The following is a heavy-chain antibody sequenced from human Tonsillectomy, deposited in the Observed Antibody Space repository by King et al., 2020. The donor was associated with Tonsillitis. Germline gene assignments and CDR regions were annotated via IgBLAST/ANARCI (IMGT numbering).Heavy chain of an antibody. D-gene: IGHD5-12*01. V-gene: IGHV3-33*05. CDR1: GFTFSTYG. Sequence: VQLVESGGGVVQPGRSLTISCAASGFTFSTYGMHWVRQAPGKGLEWVAVISYDGSNRYYADSVKGRFTMSRDNSKNTLYLYLQMNSLRAEDTAVYYCAGGGGAYDFDSWGQGTLVTVSS. CDR2: ISYDGSNR. CDR3: AGGGGAYDFDS. J-gene: IGHJ4*02.